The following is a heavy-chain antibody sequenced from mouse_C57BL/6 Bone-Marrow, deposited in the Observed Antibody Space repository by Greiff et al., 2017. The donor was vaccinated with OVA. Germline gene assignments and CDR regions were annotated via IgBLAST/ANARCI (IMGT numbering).Heavy chain of an antibody. Sequence: QVQLQQSGAELARPGASVKMSCKASGYTFTSYTMHWVKQRPGQGLEWIGYINPSSGYTKYNQKFKDKATLTADKSSSTAYMQLSSLTSEDSAVYYCARGGLQSYWYFDVWGTGTTVTVSS. CDR2: INPSSGYT. V-gene: IGHV1-4*01. D-gene: IGHD2-4*01. CDR3: ARGGLQSYWYFDV. J-gene: IGHJ1*03. CDR1: GYTFTSYT.